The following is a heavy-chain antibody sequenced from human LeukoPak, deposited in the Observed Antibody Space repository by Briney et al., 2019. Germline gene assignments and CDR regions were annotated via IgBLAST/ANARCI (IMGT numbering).Heavy chain of an antibody. CDR1: GGSISSYY. Sequence: SETLSLSCRVSGGSISSYYWSWIRQPPGKGLEWIGYIYTSGSPNYNPSLKSRVTMSVDMSRRQFSLMLSSVTAADTAGYYCARATQRYCSGTTCFPYWFDPWGQGTLVTVSS. V-gene: IGHV4-4*09. CDR3: ARATQRYCSGTTCFPYWFDP. D-gene: IGHD2-2*01. J-gene: IGHJ5*02. CDR2: IYTSGSP.